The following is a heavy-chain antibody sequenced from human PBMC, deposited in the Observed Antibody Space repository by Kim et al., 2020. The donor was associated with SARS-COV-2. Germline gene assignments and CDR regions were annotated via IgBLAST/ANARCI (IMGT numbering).Heavy chain of an antibody. J-gene: IGHJ5*02. CDR1: GGSISSTSYY. V-gene: IGHV4-39*01. D-gene: IGHD3-10*01. CDR3: ARRGVRGVIGFDP. CDR2: IYYSGST. Sequence: SETLSLTCFVSGGSISSTSYYWGWIRQPPGKGLEWIGSIYYSGSTYYNPSLKSRVTISVDTSKNQFSLKMSSVTATDTAVDYCARRGVRGVIGFDPWGQGTLVTVSS.